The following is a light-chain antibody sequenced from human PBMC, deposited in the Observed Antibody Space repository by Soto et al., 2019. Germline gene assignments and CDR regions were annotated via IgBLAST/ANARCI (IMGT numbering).Light chain of an antibody. Sequence: IVLTQSPGTLSLSPGERATLSCRASQSVSNNYLAWYQQKPGQAPRLLIYGASSRATGIPDRFSGSGSGTDFTLTISRLEPEDFGAYYCQQYGSSSRTFGQGTKVDIK. CDR2: GAS. CDR3: QQYGSSSRT. J-gene: IGKJ1*01. CDR1: QSVSNNY. V-gene: IGKV3-20*01.